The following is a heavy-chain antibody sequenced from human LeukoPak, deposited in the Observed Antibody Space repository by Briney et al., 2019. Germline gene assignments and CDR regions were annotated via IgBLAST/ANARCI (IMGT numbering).Heavy chain of an antibody. V-gene: IGHV3-21*01. D-gene: IGHD6-13*01. J-gene: IGHJ5*02. CDR1: GFTFSRYS. CDR2: ITISSTYL. CDR3: ARDLEQQLFDL. Sequence: GGSLRLSCAASGFTFSRYSMNGVRQAPGKGLEWVSSITISSTYLFYADSVKGRFTISRDNAKNSLYLQMNSLRAEDTAVYYCARDLEQQLFDLWGQGTLVTVSS.